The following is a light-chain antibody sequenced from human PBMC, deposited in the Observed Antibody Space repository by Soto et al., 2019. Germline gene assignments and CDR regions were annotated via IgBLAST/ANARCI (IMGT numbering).Light chain of an antibody. CDR1: QSVSSY. J-gene: IGKJ1*01. V-gene: IGKV3-11*01. CDR2: DAY. Sequence: EIVWTPSPGTLSLSPVEIATLSFRASQSVSSYLAWYQQKVGQAPRLLIYDAYNRATGIPARFSGSGSGTDFTLTISSLEPEDFAVYYCQKRSNWPRKCDQGTKGDIK. CDR3: QKRSNWPRK.